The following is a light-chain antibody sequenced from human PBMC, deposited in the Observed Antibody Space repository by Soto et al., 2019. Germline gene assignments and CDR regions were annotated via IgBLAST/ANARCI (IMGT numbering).Light chain of an antibody. J-gene: IGLJ3*02. V-gene: IGLV1-44*01. CDR2: RNS. CDR1: SPNIGTNS. Sequence: QSVLTQPPSASGTPGQRVTISCSGSSPNIGTNSVNWYQQLSGTAPKLLMYRNSQRPSGVPDRFSGSKSGTSASLAISGLQSEDEAHYYWAAWDDSLNGPVFGGGTQLTVL. CDR3: AAWDDSLNGPV.